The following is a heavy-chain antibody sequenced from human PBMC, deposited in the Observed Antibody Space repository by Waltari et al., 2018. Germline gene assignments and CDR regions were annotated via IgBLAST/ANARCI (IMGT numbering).Heavy chain of an antibody. V-gene: IGHV1-8*03. D-gene: IGHD6-6*01. CDR1: GYGFTDFA. Sequence: QVQLVQSGAEGKKPGASVKVSCRASGYGFTDFAINWVRQAPGQGLEWMGWLSPHNGNSGYAPQFHGRVAISGDTAITTAYMELSSLTSDDTAVYYCARTTAARRTHYYYMDVWGEGTTVTISS. CDR3: ARTTAARRTHYYYMDV. J-gene: IGHJ6*03. CDR2: LSPHNGNS.